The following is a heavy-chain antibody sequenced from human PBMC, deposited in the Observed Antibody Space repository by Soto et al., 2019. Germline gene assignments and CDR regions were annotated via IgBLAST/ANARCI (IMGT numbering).Heavy chain of an antibody. CDR1: GGSISSRGYY. D-gene: IGHD6-19*01. J-gene: IGHJ6*02. CDR3: ARDKVDIGVSGTHYYYGMDV. CDR2: IYYSGST. Sequence: SETLSLTCTVSGGSISSRGYYWGWIRQPPGKGLEWIGTIYYSGSTYYNPSLKGRVTISVDTSKNQFSLKLSSVTAADTAVYYCARDKVDIGVSGTHYYYGMDVWGQGTTVTVSS. V-gene: IGHV4-39*07.